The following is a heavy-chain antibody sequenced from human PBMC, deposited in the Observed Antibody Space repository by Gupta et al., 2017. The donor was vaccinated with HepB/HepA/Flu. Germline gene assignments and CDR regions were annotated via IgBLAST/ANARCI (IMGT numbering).Heavy chain of an antibody. V-gene: IGHV3-74*01. CDR3: SRDTFGPYDY. D-gene: IGHD2/OR15-2a*01. Sequence: EVQLAVSGCGLVRPGGSLPLSCAASGFTVSSYWMHWVRQAPGKGLVWVSRMNQHGSVINYADSVKGRFTISRDNTKNALYLQMNSLRAEDTAIYFCSRDTFGPYDYWGQGTLVTVSS. CDR1: GFTVSSYW. J-gene: IGHJ4*02. CDR2: MNQHGSVI.